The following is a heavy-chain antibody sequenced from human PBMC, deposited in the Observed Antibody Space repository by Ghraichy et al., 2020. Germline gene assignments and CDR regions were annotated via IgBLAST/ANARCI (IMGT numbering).Heavy chain of an antibody. Sequence: SETLSLTCAVYGGSFSGYYWSWIRQPPGKGLEWIGEINHSGSTNYNPSLKSRVTISVDTSKNQFSLKLSSVTAADTAVYYCARQAGYSSSWHYYWGQGTLVTVSS. CDR1: GGSFSGYY. CDR3: ARQAGYSSSWHYY. D-gene: IGHD6-13*01. CDR2: INHSGST. V-gene: IGHV4-34*01. J-gene: IGHJ4*02.